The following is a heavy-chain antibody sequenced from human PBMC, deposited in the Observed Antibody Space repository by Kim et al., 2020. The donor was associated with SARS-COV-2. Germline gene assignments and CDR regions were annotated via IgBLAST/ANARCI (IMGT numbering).Heavy chain of an antibody. V-gene: IGHV3-74*01. Sequence: GGSLRLSCAASGFTFSSYWMHWVRQAPGKGLVWVSRIRSDGTYTSYADSVRGRFTISRDNAKNTLFLQMNSLTAEDTAVYYCARYTMVTGGDYWGQGNLV. CDR2: IRSDGTYT. CDR3: ARYTMVTGGDY. D-gene: IGHD2-15*01. CDR1: GFTFSSYW. J-gene: IGHJ4*02.